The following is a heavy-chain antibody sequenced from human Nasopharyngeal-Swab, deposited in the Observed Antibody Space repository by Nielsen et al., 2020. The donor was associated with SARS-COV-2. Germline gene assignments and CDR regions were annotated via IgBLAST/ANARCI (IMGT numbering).Heavy chain of an antibody. CDR3: ASGAVDGSGTYRLGEY. CDR1: GFTFSTYD. D-gene: IGHD3-10*01. Sequence: GESLKISCAASGFTFSTYDMSWVRQAPGKGLEWVSGIRGSGESTHYADSVKGRFTISRDNAKNTLYLQMNSLRAEDTAVYYCASGAVDGSGTYRLGEYWGQGTLVTVSS. CDR2: IRGSGEST. J-gene: IGHJ4*02. V-gene: IGHV3-23*01.